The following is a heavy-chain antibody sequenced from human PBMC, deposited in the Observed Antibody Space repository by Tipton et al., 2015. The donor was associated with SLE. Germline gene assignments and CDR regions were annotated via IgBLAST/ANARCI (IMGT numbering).Heavy chain of an antibody. D-gene: IGHD1-26*01. CDR2: ITPIFGTA. Sequence: QLVQSGPEVKKPGSSVKVSCKASGDTFISSDISWARQAPGQGLEWMAGITPIFGTANYAQKFQGRVTVSTDESTNTAYMELSNLTSEDTAMYYCARSSSGALDHWVQGTLVALSS. CDR3: ARSSSGALDH. CDR1: GDTFISSD. V-gene: IGHV1-69*05. J-gene: IGHJ4*02.